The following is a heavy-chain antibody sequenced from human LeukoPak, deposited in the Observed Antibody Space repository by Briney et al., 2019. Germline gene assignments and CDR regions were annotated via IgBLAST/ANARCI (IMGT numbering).Heavy chain of an antibody. CDR1: GDRVSSNSAA. V-gene: IGHV6-1*01. CDR2: TYYRSDWYH. Sequence: SQTLSLTCAISGDRVSSNSAAWNWLRQSPSRGLEWLGRTYYRSDWYHDYAVSLKSRITINADTSKNQVSLQLNSVIPEDTAVYFCAREADYFDYWGQGTLVTVSS. J-gene: IGHJ4*02. CDR3: AREADYFDY.